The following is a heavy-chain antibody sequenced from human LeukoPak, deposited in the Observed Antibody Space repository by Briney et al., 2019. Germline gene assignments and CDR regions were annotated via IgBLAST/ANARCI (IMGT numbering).Heavy chain of an antibody. CDR2: ISYDGSNK. D-gene: IGHD6-19*01. J-gene: IGHJ4*02. CDR3: ARDPYSSGWTGGFDY. Sequence: GGSLRLSCAASGFTFSSYAMHWVRQAPGKGLEWVAVISYDGSNKYYADSVKGRFTISRDNSKNTLYLQMNSLRAEDTAVYYCARDPYSSGWTGGFDYWGQGTLVTVSS. V-gene: IGHV3-30-3*01. CDR1: GFTFSSYA.